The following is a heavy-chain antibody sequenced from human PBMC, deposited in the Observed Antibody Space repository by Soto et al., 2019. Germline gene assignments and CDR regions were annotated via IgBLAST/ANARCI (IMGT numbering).Heavy chain of an antibody. V-gene: IGHV4-59*08. CDR1: GGSISSYY. D-gene: IGHD3-10*01. CDR3: ASITMVRGVIILHDAFDI. Sequence: PSETLSLTCTVSGGSISSYYWSWIRQPPGKGLEWIGSIYHSGSTYYNPSLKSRVTISVDTSKNQFSLKLSSVTAADTAVYYCASITMVRGVIILHDAFDIWGQGTMVTVSS. J-gene: IGHJ3*02. CDR2: IYHSGST.